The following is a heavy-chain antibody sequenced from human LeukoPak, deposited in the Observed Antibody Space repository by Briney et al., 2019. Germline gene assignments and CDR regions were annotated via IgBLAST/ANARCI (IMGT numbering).Heavy chain of an antibody. D-gene: IGHD3-3*01. CDR1: GGSISSYY. V-gene: IGHV4-59*08. CDR2: IYYSGST. J-gene: IGHJ5*02. CDR3: ARQRAYDFWSGSTVGWFDP. Sequence: SETLSLTCTVSGGSISSYYWSWIRQPPGKGLEWIGYIYYSGSTNYNPSLKSRVTISVDTSKNQFSLKLSSVTAADTAVYYCARQRAYDFWSGSTVGWFDPWGQGTLVTVSS.